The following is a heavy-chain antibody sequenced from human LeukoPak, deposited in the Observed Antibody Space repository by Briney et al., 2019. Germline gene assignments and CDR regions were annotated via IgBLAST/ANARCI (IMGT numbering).Heavy chain of an antibody. D-gene: IGHD2-21*01. CDR3: ARDYSTRYFDS. Sequence: TPSETLSLTCTVSGGSISSYYWSWIRQPPGKGLEWTGYIYYSGSTNYNPSLKSRVTISVDTSKNQFSLKLSSVTAADTAVYYCARDYSTRYFDSWGQGTLVTVSS. CDR1: GGSISSYY. CDR2: IYYSGST. J-gene: IGHJ4*02. V-gene: IGHV4-59*01.